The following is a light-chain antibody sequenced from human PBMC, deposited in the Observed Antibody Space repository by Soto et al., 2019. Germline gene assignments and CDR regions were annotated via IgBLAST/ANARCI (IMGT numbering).Light chain of an antibody. CDR2: GAS. CDR3: QQYNNWPPLT. V-gene: IGKV3D-15*01. J-gene: IGKJ5*01. CDR1: QSVSSSY. Sequence: EILSKQSPCTLSFAPGEGATLSRKGIQSVSSSYLAWFQQRPGQAPRLLIYGASTRATGIPARFSGSGSGTEFPLTISSLQSEDFAVYYCQQYNNWPPLTFGQGTRLEIK.